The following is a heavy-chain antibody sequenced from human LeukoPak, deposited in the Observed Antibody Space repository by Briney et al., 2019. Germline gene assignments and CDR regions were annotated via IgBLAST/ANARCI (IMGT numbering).Heavy chain of an antibody. V-gene: IGHV3-7*03. D-gene: IGHD3-10*01. CDR3: ARDLRPGVRGVNRANWFDP. CDR1: GFTFSSYW. J-gene: IGHJ5*02. Sequence: PGGSLRLSCAASGFTFSSYWMSWVRQAPGKGLEWVANIKQDGSEKYYVDSVKGRFTISRDNAKNSLYLQMNSLRAEDTAVYYCARDLRPGVRGVNRANWFDPWGQGTLVTVSS. CDR2: IKQDGSEK.